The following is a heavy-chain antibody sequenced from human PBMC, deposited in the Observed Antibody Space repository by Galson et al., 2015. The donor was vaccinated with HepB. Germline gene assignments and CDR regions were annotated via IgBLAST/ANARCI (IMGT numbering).Heavy chain of an antibody. CDR2: ISYDGSNK. V-gene: IGHV3-30*18. D-gene: IGHD2-21*02. CDR3: AKDFVGREGYCGGDCYSFIRAPLDY. CDR1: GFTFSSYG. Sequence: SLRLSCAASGFTFSSYGMHWVRQAPGKGLEWVAVISYDGSNKYYADSVKGRFTISRDNSKNALYLQMNSLRAEDTAVYYCAKDFVGREGYCGGDCYSFIRAPLDYWGQGTLVTVSS. J-gene: IGHJ4*02.